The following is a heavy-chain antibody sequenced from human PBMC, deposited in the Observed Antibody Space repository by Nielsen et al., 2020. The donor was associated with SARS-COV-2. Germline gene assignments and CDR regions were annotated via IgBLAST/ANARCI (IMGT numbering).Heavy chain of an antibody. D-gene: IGHD3-3*01. CDR1: GDTFSGNSAA. CDR2: TYYRSQWYT. Sequence: QTLSLTCAISGDTFSGNSAACNWIRQSPSRGLEWLGRTYYRSQWYTDYAISVRGRITINSDTAKNHFSLHLYSVTPEDTAVYYCAREPDFDLWSGRSNWFDPWGQGTPVTVSS. CDR3: AREPDFDLWSGRSNWFDP. J-gene: IGHJ5*02. V-gene: IGHV6-1*01.